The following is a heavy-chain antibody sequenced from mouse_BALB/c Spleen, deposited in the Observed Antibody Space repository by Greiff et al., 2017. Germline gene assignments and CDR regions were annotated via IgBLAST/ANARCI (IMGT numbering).Heavy chain of an antibody. CDR3: ARTSDGYYDWFAY. V-gene: IGHV14-3*02. CDR1: GFNIKDTY. D-gene: IGHD2-3*01. J-gene: IGHJ3*01. CDR2: IDPANGNT. Sequence: EVQLQQSGAELVKPGASVKLSCTASGFNIKDTYMHWVKQRPEQGLEWIGRIDPANGNTKYDPKFQGKATITADTSSNTAYLQLSSLTSEDTAVYYCARTSDGYYDWFAYWGQGTLVTVSA.